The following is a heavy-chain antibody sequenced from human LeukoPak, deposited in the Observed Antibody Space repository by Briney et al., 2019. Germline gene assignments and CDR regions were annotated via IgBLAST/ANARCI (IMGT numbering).Heavy chain of an antibody. CDR2: INHSGST. V-gene: IGHV4-34*01. CDR1: GGSFSGYY. D-gene: IGHD3-3*01. J-gene: IGHJ4*02. CDR3: AGKYYDFWSGYPDY. Sequence: SETLSLTCAVYGGSFSGYYWSWIRQPPGKGLEWIGEINHSGSTNYNPPLKSRVTISVDTSKNQFSLKLSSVTAADTAVYYCAGKYYDFWSGYPDYWGQGTLVTVSS.